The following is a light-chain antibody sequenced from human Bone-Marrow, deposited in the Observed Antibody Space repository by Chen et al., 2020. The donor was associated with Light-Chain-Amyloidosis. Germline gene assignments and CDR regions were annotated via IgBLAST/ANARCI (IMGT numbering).Light chain of an antibody. CDR3: QKRRDWPVT. Sequence: EIVLTQSPATLSLSPGERATLSCRASQSVSNNLAWYQQKPGQAPRLLIYDAFNRATGIPARVSGSGSGTEYTLTISSLEPEDFAVYYCQKRRDWPVTFGQGTRLEIK. J-gene: IGKJ5*01. CDR1: QSVSNN. CDR2: DAF. V-gene: IGKV3-11*01.